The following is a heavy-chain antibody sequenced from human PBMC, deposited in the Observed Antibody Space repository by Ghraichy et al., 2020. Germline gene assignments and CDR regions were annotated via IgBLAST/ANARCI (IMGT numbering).Heavy chain of an antibody. CDR2: IDDLGTT. CDR3: AREDMVRGRSSTYYFGLDV. V-gene: IGHV4-34*01. J-gene: IGHJ6*02. CDR1: GASVGASC. Sequence: SETLSLTCTISGASVGASCWHWIRQSTGQGLEWIGEIDDLGTTNYNPSLQSRLTVSLDTSKKQFSLRLSGVTAADTAVYYCAREDMVRGRSSTYYFGLDVSGQPTTVSVSS. D-gene: IGHD3-10*01.